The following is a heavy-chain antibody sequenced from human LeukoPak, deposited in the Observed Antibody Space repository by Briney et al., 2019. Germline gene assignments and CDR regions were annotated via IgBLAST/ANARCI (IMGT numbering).Heavy chain of an antibody. D-gene: IGHD3-10*01. Sequence: GESLKISCKGSGYSFTSYWIGWVRQMAGKGLEWMGIIYPGDSDTRYSPSFQGQVTISADKSISTAYLQWSSLKASDTAMYYCARHGLRGYYYYGMDVWGQGTTVTVSS. CDR3: ARHGLRGYYYYGMDV. CDR1: GYSFTSYW. V-gene: IGHV5-51*01. CDR2: IYPGDSDT. J-gene: IGHJ6*02.